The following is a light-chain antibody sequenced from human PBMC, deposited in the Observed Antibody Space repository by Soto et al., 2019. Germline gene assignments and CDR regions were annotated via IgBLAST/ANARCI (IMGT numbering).Light chain of an antibody. Sequence: EIVMTQSPATLAVSPGDTATLSCRASQSLGGNLAWYQQKPGQGTRLIIFRASSRATGVPARFSASGSGTEFTLTISGLQSEDFAIYYCQQYSNWHPWTFGPGTKVDI. CDR3: QQYSNWHPWT. V-gene: IGKV3-15*01. CDR1: QSLGGN. J-gene: IGKJ1*01. CDR2: RAS.